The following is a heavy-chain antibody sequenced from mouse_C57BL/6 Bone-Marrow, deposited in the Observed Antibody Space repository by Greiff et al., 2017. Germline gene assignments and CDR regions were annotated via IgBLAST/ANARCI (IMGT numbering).Heavy chain of an antibody. D-gene: IGHD2-12*01. CDR2: INPSSGYT. Sequence: VQLQQSGADLAKPGASVKLSCKASGYTFTSYWMHWVKQRPGQGLEWIGYINPSSGYTKYNQKFKDKATLTADKSSSTAYMQLSSLTDEDSAVYYCASLRLLQLYFDYWGQGTTLTVSS. V-gene: IGHV1-7*01. J-gene: IGHJ2*01. CDR3: ASLRLLQLYFDY. CDR1: GYTFTSYW.